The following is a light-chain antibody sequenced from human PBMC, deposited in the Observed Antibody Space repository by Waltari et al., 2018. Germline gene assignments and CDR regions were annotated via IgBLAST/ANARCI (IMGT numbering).Light chain of an antibody. J-gene: IGLJ3*02. V-gene: IGLV2-11*01. Sequence: QSVLTQPRSVSGYPGQSVAISCTGTSSGVGAYDYVSRYQQYPGKAPKVIIYGVYKRPSGFPVRFSGSKSGNTASLTISGLQAEDEADYYCCSYANAKWVFGGGTRLTVL. CDR1: SSGVGAYDY. CDR2: GVY. CDR3: CSYANAKWV.